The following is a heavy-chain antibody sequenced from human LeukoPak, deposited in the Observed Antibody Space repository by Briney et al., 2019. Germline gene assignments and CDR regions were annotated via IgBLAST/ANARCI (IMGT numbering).Heavy chain of an antibody. CDR3: TTSSSWYVRYFDL. J-gene: IGHJ2*01. Sequence: PGGSLRLSCAASGFTFSTYSMNWVRQAPGKGLEWVSSISTGSSYIYYADSVKGRFTISRDNAKNSLYLQMNSLRADDTAVYYCTTSSSWYVRYFDLWGRGTLVTVSS. CDR2: ISTGSSYI. V-gene: IGHV3-21*01. D-gene: IGHD6-13*01. CDR1: GFTFSTYS.